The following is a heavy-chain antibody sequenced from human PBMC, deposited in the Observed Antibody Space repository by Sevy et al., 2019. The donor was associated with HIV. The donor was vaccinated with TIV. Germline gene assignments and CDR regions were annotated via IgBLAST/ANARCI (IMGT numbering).Heavy chain of an antibody. Sequence: GGSLRLSCAASGFTFNKAWMSWVHQAPGKGPEWVARIKSKISGGTTDYAAPVKGRFSISRDDSKQTLFLHMDRLQSEDTGVYYCTTDLVSGNLPGGMDAWGQGTTVTVSS. V-gene: IGHV3-15*01. CDR1: GFTFNKAW. CDR2: IKSKISGGTT. J-gene: IGHJ6*02. CDR3: TTDLVSGNLPGGMDA. D-gene: IGHD6-13*01.